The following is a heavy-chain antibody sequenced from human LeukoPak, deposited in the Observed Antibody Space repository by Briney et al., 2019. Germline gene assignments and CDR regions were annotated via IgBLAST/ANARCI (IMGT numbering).Heavy chain of an antibody. D-gene: IGHD2-2*01. CDR3: ASDVPGTDIVVVPAATKGYYYYYMDV. Sequence: RASVKVSCKASGYTFTSYGISWVRQAPGQGLEWMGWISAYNGNTNYAQKLQGRVTMTTDTSTSTAYMELRSLRSDDTAVYYCASDVPGTDIVVVPAATKGYYYYYMDVWGKGTTVTVSS. V-gene: IGHV1-18*01. CDR1: GYTFTSYG. CDR2: ISAYNGNT. J-gene: IGHJ6*03.